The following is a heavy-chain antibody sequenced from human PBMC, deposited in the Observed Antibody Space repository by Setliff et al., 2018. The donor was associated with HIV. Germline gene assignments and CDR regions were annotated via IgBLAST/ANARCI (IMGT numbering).Heavy chain of an antibody. J-gene: IGHJ4*02. CDR2: IKQDGSEK. CDR3: VRWGLPYGIDA. CDR1: GFTFSSYW. D-gene: IGHD3-16*01. V-gene: IGHV3-7*01. Sequence: GGSLRLSCAASGFTFSSYWMSWVRQAPGKGLEWVANIKQDGSEKSYVDSVKGRFTISRDNAKNSLYLQMNTLRAEDTAVYYCVRWGLPYGIDAWGQGTLVTVSS.